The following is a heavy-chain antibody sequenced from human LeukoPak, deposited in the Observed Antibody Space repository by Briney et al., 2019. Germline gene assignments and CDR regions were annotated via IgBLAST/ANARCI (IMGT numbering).Heavy chain of an antibody. D-gene: IGHD3-10*01. CDR3: ARQSWFGEFEN. V-gene: IGHV5-10-1*01. Sequence: GASLKISCKGSGYSITNYWISWVRQTRKKLLECMGRIDPSDSYTNSSPSFQGHITISADKSISTAYLQWSSLKASDTAMYYCARQSWFGEFENWGQGTLVTVSS. J-gene: IGHJ4*02. CDR1: GYSITNYW. CDR2: IDPSDSYT.